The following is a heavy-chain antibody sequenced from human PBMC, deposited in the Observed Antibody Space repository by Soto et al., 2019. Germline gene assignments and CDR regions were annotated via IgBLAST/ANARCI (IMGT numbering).Heavy chain of an antibody. CDR1: GYTFTSYG. J-gene: IGHJ3*02. CDR3: ASSGSGQRGDAFDI. Sequence: ASVKVSCKASGYTFTSYGISWVRQSAGQGLEWMGWISAYNGNTNYAQKLQGRVTMTTDTSTSTAYMALRSLRSDDTAVYYCASSGSGQRGDAFDIWGQGTMVTGSS. CDR2: ISAYNGNT. D-gene: IGHD6-19*01. V-gene: IGHV1-18*04.